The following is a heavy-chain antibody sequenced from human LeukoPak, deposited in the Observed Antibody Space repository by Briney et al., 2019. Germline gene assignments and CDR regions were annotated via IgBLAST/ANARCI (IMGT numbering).Heavy chain of an antibody. D-gene: IGHD3-10*01. CDR1: GFTFSSYS. CDR2: ISSSSSYI. CDR3: ASHSLWFGEFDAFDI. Sequence: GGSLRLSCAASGFTFSSYSMNWVRQAPGKGLEWVSSISSSSSYIYYADSVKGRFTISRDNAKNSLYLQMNSLRAEDTAVYYCASHSLWFGEFDAFDIWGQGTMVTVSS. V-gene: IGHV3-21*01. J-gene: IGHJ3*02.